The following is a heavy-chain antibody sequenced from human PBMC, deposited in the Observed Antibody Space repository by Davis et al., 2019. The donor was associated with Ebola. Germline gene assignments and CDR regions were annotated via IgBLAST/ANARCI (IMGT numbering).Heavy chain of an antibody. Sequence: GESLKISCTASGFTVSSNHMSWVRQAPGKGLEWVSAIRGSPSYTYYADSLKGRFTISRDNAKNSIYLQMNSLRVEDTGVYYCARATGNDYGEIDYWGLGTLVTVSS. CDR1: GFTVSSNH. D-gene: IGHD4/OR15-4a*01. J-gene: IGHJ4*02. CDR3: ARATGNDYGEIDY. V-gene: IGHV3-21*01. CDR2: IRGSPSYT.